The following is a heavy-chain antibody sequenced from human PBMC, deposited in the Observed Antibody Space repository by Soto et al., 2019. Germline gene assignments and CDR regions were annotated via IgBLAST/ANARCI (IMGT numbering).Heavy chain of an antibody. CDR2: MNPNSGNT. CDR3: AISRLMTKMGGLGGD. V-gene: IGHV1-8*01. CDR1: GYTFTSYD. J-gene: IGHJ4*02. Sequence: QVQLVQSGAEVKKPGASVKVSCKASGYTFTSYDINWVRQATGQGLEWMGWMNPNSGNTGYAQKFQGRVTMTRNTYKNTDYMALGSLRSADTAVYYCAISRLMTKMGGLGGDWGQGTLVTVSS. D-gene: IGHD2-8*01.